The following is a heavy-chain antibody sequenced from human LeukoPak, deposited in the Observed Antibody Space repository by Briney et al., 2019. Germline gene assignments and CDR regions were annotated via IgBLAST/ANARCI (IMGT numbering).Heavy chain of an antibody. V-gene: IGHV1-8*01. J-gene: IGHJ4*02. CDR1: GYTFTSYD. CDR3: ARRSRSYGSGNIGGY. D-gene: IGHD3-10*01. Sequence: ASVKVSCKASGYTFTSYDINWVRQATGQGLEWMGWMNPNSGNTGYAQKFQGRVTMTRNTSTSTAYMELSSLRSEDTAVYYCARRSRSYGSGNIGGYWGQGTLVTVSS. CDR2: MNPNSGNT.